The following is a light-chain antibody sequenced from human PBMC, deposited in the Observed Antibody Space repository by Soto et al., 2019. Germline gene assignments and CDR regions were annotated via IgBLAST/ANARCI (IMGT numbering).Light chain of an antibody. CDR3: QQYKSYST. CDR1: QSISSW. V-gene: IGKV1-5*01. CDR2: DAS. Sequence: DIRMTQSPSTLSASVGDGVTITCRASQSISSWLAWYQQKPGKAPKLLIYDASSLESGVPSTFSGSGSGTEFTLTISSLRPDDFATYYCQQYKSYSTFGQGTKVDIK. J-gene: IGKJ1*01.